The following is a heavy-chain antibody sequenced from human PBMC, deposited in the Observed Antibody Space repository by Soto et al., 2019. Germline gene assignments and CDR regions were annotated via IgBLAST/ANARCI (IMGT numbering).Heavy chain of an antibody. Sequence: EVQLVESGGGLVQPGGSLRLSCAASGFTFSSYWMSWVRQAPGKGLEWVANIKQDGSEKYYVDSVKGRFTISRDNAKNSLYLQMNSLRAEDTAVYYCARDGRGYIYGFQDYYGMDVLGQGTTVTVSS. D-gene: IGHD5-18*01. CDR1: GFTFSSYW. J-gene: IGHJ6*02. CDR3: ARDGRGYIYGFQDYYGMDV. V-gene: IGHV3-7*03. CDR2: IKQDGSEK.